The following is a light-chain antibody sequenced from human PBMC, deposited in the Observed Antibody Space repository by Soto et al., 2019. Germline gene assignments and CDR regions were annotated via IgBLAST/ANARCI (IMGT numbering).Light chain of an antibody. CDR2: EGN. Sequence: QSALTQPASVSESPGQSISISCGGGRNDIGTYNLVSWYQQHPGKAPKLIIYEGNKRPSGVSNRFSGSKSGNTASLTISGLQAEDEADYYCSSYTSSSTVVFGGGTQLTVL. V-gene: IGLV2-14*02. CDR1: RNDIGTYNL. CDR3: SSYTSSSTVV. J-gene: IGLJ2*01.